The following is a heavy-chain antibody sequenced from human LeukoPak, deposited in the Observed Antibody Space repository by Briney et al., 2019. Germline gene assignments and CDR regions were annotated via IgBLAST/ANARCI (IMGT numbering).Heavy chain of an antibody. CDR1: VGSIRGYN. CDR2: IYYSGYT. D-gene: IGHD6-19*01. Sequence: SENLSLTCTVTVGSIRGYNGSWIRQPPWKGLEWIVYIYYSGYTNNNPSLKSRVTISVDTSKKQFSLKLSSVTAADTAVYYCARVLSSGWTGFDYWGQGTLVTVSS. J-gene: IGHJ4*02. V-gene: IGHV4-59*01. CDR3: ARVLSSGWTGFDY.